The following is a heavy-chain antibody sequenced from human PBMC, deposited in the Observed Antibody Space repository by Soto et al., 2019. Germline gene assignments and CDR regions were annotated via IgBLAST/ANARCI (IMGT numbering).Heavy chain of an antibody. CDR2: IYWDNDK. CDR1: GFSLSTSGVG. V-gene: IGHV2-5*02. CDR3: AHVNYYGSGSYYRNFDY. Sequence: QITLKESGPTLVKPTQTLTLTCTFSGFSLSTSGVGVGWIRQPPGKALEWLVLIYWDNDKRYSPSLKSRITNTKDTSKNQVVLTMTSVDPVDTATYYCAHVNYYGSGSYYRNFDYWGQGTLVTVSS. D-gene: IGHD3-10*01. J-gene: IGHJ4*02.